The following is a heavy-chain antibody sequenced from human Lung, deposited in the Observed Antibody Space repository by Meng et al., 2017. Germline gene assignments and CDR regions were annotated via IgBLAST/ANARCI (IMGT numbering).Heavy chain of an antibody. CDR2: INHSGST. D-gene: IGHD4-11*01. Sequence: QVQLQQWGAGLLKPSATLSLTCVVSGGSFSDYYWSWIRRPPGKGLEWIGEINHSGSTNYNPSLESRATISVDTSQNNLSLKLSSVTAADSAVYYCARGPTTMAHDFNYWGQGTLVTVSS. V-gene: IGHV4-34*01. CDR3: ARGPTTMAHDFNY. CDR1: GGSFSDYY. J-gene: IGHJ4*02.